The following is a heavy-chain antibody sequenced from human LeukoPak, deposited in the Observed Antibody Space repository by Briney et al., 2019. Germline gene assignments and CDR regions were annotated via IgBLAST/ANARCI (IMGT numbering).Heavy chain of an antibody. Sequence: GRSLRLSCAASGFTFSSYGMHWVRQAPGKGLEWVAVISYDGSNKYYADSVKGRFNISRDNSKNTLYLQMNSLRAEDTAVYYCAKRGSGSYYEDYWGQGTLVTVSS. V-gene: IGHV3-30*18. J-gene: IGHJ4*02. CDR3: AKRGSGSYYEDY. D-gene: IGHD3-10*01. CDR1: GFTFSSYG. CDR2: ISYDGSNK.